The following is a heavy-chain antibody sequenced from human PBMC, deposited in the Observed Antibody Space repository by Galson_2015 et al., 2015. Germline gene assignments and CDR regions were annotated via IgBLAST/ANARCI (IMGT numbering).Heavy chain of an antibody. V-gene: IGHV3-30-3*01. Sequence: SLRLSCAASGFTFSSYAMHWVRQAPGKGLEWVAVISYDGSNKYYADSVKGRFTISRNNSKNTLYLQMNSLRAEDTAVYYCARALGPYDFWSGYYPHYWGQGTLVTVSS. CDR1: GFTFSSYA. D-gene: IGHD3-3*01. J-gene: IGHJ4*02. CDR3: ARALGPYDFWSGYYPHY. CDR2: ISYDGSNK.